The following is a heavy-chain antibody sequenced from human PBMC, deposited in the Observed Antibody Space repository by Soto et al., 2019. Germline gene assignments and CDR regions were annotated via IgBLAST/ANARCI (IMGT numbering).Heavy chain of an antibody. CDR1: GFTFSSYA. J-gene: IGHJ6*02. CDR3: ARDRCNWNEVHYYDGMDV. D-gene: IGHD1-1*01. Sequence: EVQLLESGGGLVQPGGSLRLSCAASGFTFSSYAMSWVRQAPGKGLEWVSAISGSGGSTYYADSVKGRFTISRDNSKNALYLQMNRLRAEDTAVYYCARDRCNWNEVHYYDGMDVWGQGTTVTVSS. V-gene: IGHV3-23*01. CDR2: ISGSGGST.